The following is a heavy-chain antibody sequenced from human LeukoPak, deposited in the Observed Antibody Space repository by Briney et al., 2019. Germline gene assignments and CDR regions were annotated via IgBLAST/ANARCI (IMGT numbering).Heavy chain of an antibody. J-gene: IGHJ3*02. CDR2: ITTTDTTK. V-gene: IGHV3-48*03. CDR3: ARGGFVFDI. Sequence: GGSLPLSCAASGFTFSSYEMNWVRQGPGKGLEWISYITTTDTTKYYTDSAKGRFTISRDNAKNSLYLQMHSLRAEDTAVYYCARGGFVFDIWGQGTVVTVSS. CDR1: GFTFSSYE. D-gene: IGHD3-10*01.